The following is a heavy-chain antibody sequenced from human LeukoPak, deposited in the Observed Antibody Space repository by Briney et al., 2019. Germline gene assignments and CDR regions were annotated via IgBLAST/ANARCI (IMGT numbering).Heavy chain of an antibody. Sequence: GGSLRLSCAASGFTFSSYGMHWVRQAPGKGLEWVAFIRYDGSNKYYADSVKGRFTISRDNSKNTLYLQMNSLRAEDTAVYYCAKDTHDLEWLLTPFDYWGQGTLVTVSS. CDR1: GFTFSSYG. CDR3: AKDTHDLEWLLTPFDY. V-gene: IGHV3-30*02. D-gene: IGHD3-3*01. J-gene: IGHJ4*02. CDR2: IRYDGSNK.